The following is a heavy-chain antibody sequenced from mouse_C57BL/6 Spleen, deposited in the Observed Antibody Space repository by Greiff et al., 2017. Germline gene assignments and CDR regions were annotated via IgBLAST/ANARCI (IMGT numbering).Heavy chain of an antibody. CDR3: ARYGTVVALDWWYFDV. CDR2: IRNKANGYTT. Sequence: EVKLMESGGGLVQPGGSLSLSCAASGFTFTDYYMSWVRQPPGKALEWLGFIRNKANGYTTEYSASVKGRFTISRDNSQSILYLQMNALRAEDSATYYCARYGTVVALDWWYFDVWGTGTTVTVSS. J-gene: IGHJ1*03. CDR1: GFTFTDYY. V-gene: IGHV7-3*01. D-gene: IGHD1-1*01.